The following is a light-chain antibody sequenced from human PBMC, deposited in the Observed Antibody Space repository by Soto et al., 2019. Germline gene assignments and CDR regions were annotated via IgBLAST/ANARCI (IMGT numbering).Light chain of an antibody. Sequence: DIQMTQSPSTLSASVGDRVTITCRASQSISSWLAWYQQKPGKAPKLLIYDASSLESGVPSRFSGSGSGTEFTLTISSLQPDDFATYYCQQYNSYSTFDGGTKVEIK. CDR3: QQYNSYST. CDR1: QSISSW. J-gene: IGKJ4*01. V-gene: IGKV1-5*01. CDR2: DAS.